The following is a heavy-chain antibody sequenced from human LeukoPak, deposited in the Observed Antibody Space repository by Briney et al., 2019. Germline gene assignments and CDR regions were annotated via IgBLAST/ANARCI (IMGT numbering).Heavy chain of an antibody. CDR2: INWNGGST. Sequence: GGSLRLSCAASGFTFDDYGMSWVRQAPGKGLEWVSGINWNGGSTGYADSVKGRFTTSRDNAKNSLYLQMNSLRAEDTALYYCAREGLVVPAAVIPSMDVWGKGTTVTVSS. CDR3: AREGLVVPAAVIPSMDV. D-gene: IGHD2-2*01. V-gene: IGHV3-20*04. CDR1: GFTFDDYG. J-gene: IGHJ6*03.